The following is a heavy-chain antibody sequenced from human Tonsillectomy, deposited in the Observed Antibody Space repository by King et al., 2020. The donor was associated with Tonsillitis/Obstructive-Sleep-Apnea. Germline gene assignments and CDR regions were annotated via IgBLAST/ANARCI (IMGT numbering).Heavy chain of an antibody. CDR1: GFSLSTSRVG. CDR3: AHREPAALMNWFDP. CDR2: IYWDDDK. J-gene: IGHJ5*02. V-gene: IGHV2-5*02. Sequence: TLKESGPTLVKPTQTLTLTCTFSGFSLSTSRVGVGWIRQPPGKALEWLSLIYWDDDKRYSPSLKSRLTIPKDTSKNKVVLTMTNMDPVDTATYYCAHREPAALMNWFDPWGQGTLVTVSS. D-gene: IGHD2-2*01.